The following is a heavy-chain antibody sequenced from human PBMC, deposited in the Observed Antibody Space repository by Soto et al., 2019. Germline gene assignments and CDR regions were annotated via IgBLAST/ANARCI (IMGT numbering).Heavy chain of an antibody. V-gene: IGHV3-15*07. J-gene: IGHJ4*02. CDR3: TTADRGYDVAFDY. D-gene: IGHD5-12*01. Sequence: GGSLRLSCAASGFTFSNAWMNWVRQAPGKGLEWVGRIKSKTDGGTTDYAAPVKGRFTISRDDSKNTLYLQMNSLKTEDTAVYYCTTADRGYDVAFDYWGQGTLVTVSS. CDR1: GFTFSNAW. CDR2: IKSKTDGGTT.